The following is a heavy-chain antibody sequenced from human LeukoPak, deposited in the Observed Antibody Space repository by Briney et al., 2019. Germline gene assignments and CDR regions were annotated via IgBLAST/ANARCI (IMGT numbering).Heavy chain of an antibody. CDR3: ARSPGYYDFWSGYSHALYYYYGMDV. V-gene: IGHV4-59*01. D-gene: IGHD3-3*01. CDR2: IYYSGST. Sequence: PSETLSLTCTVSGGSISSYYWSWIRQPPGKGLEWIGYIYYSGSTNYNPSLKSRVTISVDTSKNQFSLKLSSVTAADTAVYYCARSPGYYDFWSGYSHALYYYYGMDVWGQGTTVTVSS. J-gene: IGHJ6*02. CDR1: GGSISSYY.